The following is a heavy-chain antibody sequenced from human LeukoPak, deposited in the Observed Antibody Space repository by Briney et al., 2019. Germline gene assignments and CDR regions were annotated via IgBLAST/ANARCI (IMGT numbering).Heavy chain of an antibody. CDR2: IYYSGST. D-gene: IGHD3-10*01. V-gene: IGHV4-59*12. CDR3: AGGSGSYRGIDY. Sequence: SETLSLTCTVSGGSISSYYWSWIRQPPGKGLEWIGYIYYSGSTNYNPSLKSRVTISVDTSKNQFSLKLSSVTAADTAVYYCAGGSGSYRGIDYWGQGTLVTVSS. CDR1: GGSISSYY. J-gene: IGHJ4*02.